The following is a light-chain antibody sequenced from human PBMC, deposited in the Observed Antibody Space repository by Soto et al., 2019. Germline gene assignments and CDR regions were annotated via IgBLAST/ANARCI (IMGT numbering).Light chain of an antibody. CDR1: QSISSY. Sequence: DIQMTQSPSSLSASVGDRVTITCRASQSISSYLNWYQQKPGKAPKLLIYAASSFQSGVPSRFSGSGSRTDFTLTSSSLQPEDFATYYCQESYSTPMTFGHGTRLEIK. CDR2: AAS. J-gene: IGKJ5*01. CDR3: QESYSTPMT. V-gene: IGKV1-39*01.